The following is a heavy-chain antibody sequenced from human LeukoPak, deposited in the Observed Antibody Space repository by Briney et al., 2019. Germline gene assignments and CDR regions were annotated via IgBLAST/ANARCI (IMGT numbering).Heavy chain of an antibody. Sequence: GESLKISCKGSGYSFTSYWISWVRQMPGKGLEWMGITYPGDSDTRYSPSFQGQVTISADKSISTAYLQWSSLKASDTAMYYCARHGVAAAGKGYYYGMDVWGQGTTVTVSS. CDR3: ARHGVAAAGKGYYYGMDV. J-gene: IGHJ6*02. CDR2: TYPGDSDT. V-gene: IGHV5-51*01. CDR1: GYSFTSYW. D-gene: IGHD6-13*01.